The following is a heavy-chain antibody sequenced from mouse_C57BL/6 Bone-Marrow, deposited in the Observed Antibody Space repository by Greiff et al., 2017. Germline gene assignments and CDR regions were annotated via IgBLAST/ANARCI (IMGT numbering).Heavy chain of an antibody. CDR3: WGDGDYEGAWFAY. CDR2: IYPRSGNT. V-gene: IGHV1-81*01. D-gene: IGHD2-13*01. Sequence: VKLMESGAELARPGASVKLSCKASGYTFTSYGISWVKQRTGQGLEWIGEIYPRSGNTYYNEKFKGKATLTADKSSSTAYMELRSLTSEDSAVFFCWGDGDYEGAWFAYGGQGTLVTVSA. CDR1: GYTFTSYG. J-gene: IGHJ3*01.